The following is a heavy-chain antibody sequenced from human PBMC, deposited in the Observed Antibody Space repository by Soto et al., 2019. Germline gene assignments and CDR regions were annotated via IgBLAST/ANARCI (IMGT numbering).Heavy chain of an antibody. D-gene: IGHD3-22*01. J-gene: IGHJ4*02. Sequence: ASVKVSCKASGYTFTSYGISWVRQAPGQGLEWMGWISAYNGNTNYAQKLQGRVTMTTDTSTSTAYMELRSLRSDDTAVYYCAREQSHYYDSSGYSYYFVYWGQGALVTVFS. V-gene: IGHV1-18*01. CDR3: AREQSHYYDSSGYSYYFVY. CDR1: GYTFTSYG. CDR2: ISAYNGNT.